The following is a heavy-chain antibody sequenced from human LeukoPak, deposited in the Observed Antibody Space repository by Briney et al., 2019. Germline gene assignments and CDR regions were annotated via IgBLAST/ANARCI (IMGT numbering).Heavy chain of an antibody. V-gene: IGHV3-30*02. Sequence: GGSLRLSCAASGFTFSRNAIHWVRQGPGKGLEWVSYIAHHGSNKYYADSVKGRFTISRDNSKRTLYLQMNSLRADETAVYYCAKDGSWSCTDWGQGTLVTVS. J-gene: IGHJ4*02. CDR2: IAHHGSNK. D-gene: IGHD2-8*02. CDR1: GFTFSRNA. CDR3: AKDGSWSCTD.